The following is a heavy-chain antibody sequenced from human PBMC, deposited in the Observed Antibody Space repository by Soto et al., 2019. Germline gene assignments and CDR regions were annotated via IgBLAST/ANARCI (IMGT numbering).Heavy chain of an antibody. V-gene: IGHV3-23*01. CDR1: GFTFSSYA. Sequence: GGSLRLSCTASGFTFSSYAMSWVRQPPGKGLECVSAISGSGGITYYADSVKGRFTISRDDSKNTLYLQMNSLRAEDTAVYYCAKSKGGNSEYFQHWGQGTLVTVSS. CDR3: AKSKGGNSEYFQH. D-gene: IGHD3-16*01. CDR2: ISGSGGIT. J-gene: IGHJ1*01.